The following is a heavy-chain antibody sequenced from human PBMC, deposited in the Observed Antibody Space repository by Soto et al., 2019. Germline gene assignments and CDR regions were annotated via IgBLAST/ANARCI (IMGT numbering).Heavy chain of an antibody. CDR2: IIPILGIA. J-gene: IGHJ4*02. V-gene: IGHV1-69*02. D-gene: IGHD1-1*01. CDR3: ARSQLERTTYDY. CDR1: GGTFSSYT. Sequence: QVQLVQSGAEVKKPGSSVKVSCKASGGTFSSYTISWVRQAPGQGLEWMGRIIPILGIANYAQKFQGRVTITADKSTSTAYMELSSLRSEDTAVYYCARSQLERTTYDYWGQGTLVTVSS.